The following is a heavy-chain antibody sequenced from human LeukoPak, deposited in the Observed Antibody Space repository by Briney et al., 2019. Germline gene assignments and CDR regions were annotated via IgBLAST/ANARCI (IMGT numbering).Heavy chain of an antibody. J-gene: IGHJ3*02. CDR1: GFTFSSYS. V-gene: IGHV3-21*01. D-gene: IGHD6-19*01. Sequence: GGSLRLSCAASGFTFSSYSMNWVRQAPGKGLEWVSSISSSSSYIYYADSVKGRFTISRDNAKNSLYLQMNSLRAEDTAVYYCARDLGIAVAFNFGAFDIWGQGTMVTVS. CDR3: ARDLGIAVAFNFGAFDI. CDR2: ISSSSSYI.